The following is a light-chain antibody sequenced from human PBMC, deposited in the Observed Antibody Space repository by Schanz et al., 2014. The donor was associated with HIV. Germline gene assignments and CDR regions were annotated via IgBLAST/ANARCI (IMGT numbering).Light chain of an antibody. V-gene: IGKV3-20*01. J-gene: IGKJ2*01. CDR1: QSVSSTF. CDR3: QQYGGSPKT. Sequence: EIVLTQSPGTLSLSPGERATLSCRASQSVSSTFLAWYQKKPGQAPRLLIYGTSSRAPGIPDRFSGSGSGTDFTLTISRLEPEDVAVYYCQQYGGSPKTFGQGTKLEIK. CDR2: GTS.